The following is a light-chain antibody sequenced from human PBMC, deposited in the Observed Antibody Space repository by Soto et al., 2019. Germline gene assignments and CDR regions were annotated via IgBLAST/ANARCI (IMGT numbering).Light chain of an antibody. J-gene: IGLJ3*02. CDR1: SSNIGSNY. CDR3: AAWDDSLSGWV. CDR2: KNN. V-gene: IGLV1-47*01. Sequence: QSVLTQPPSASGTHGQRVTISCSGSSSNIGSNYLYWYQQFPGTAPKLLIYKNNQRPSGVPDRFSGSKSGTSASLAISGLRSEDEADYYCAAWDDSLSGWVFGGGTKLTVL.